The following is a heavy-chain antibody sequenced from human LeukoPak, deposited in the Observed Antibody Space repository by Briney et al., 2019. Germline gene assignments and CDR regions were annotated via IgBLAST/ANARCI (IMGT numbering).Heavy chain of an antibody. Sequence: GGSLRLSCAASGFTFSSYAMSWVRQAPGKGLEWVANIKPDGSDKYYVDSVKGRFTISRDNSKNTLYLQMNSLRAEDTAVYYCARGQWLDTHDAFDIWGQGTMVTVSS. CDR1: GFTFSSYA. CDR2: IKPDGSDK. V-gene: IGHV3-7*01. J-gene: IGHJ3*02. D-gene: IGHD6-19*01. CDR3: ARGQWLDTHDAFDI.